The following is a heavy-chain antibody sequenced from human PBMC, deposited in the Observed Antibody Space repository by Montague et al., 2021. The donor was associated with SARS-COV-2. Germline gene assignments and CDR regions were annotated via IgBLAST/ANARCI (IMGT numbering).Heavy chain of an antibody. J-gene: IGHJ6*02. V-gene: IGHV3-30-3*01. CDR2: ISYDGSNK. CDR1: GFTFSSYA. CDR3: ARDRGMITVGGVIVIGGMDV. D-gene: IGHD3-16*02. Sequence: SLRLSFSASGFTFSSYAMHWVRQAPGKGLEWVAVISYDGSNKYYADSVKGRFTISRDNSKNTLYLQMNSLRAEDTAVYYCARDRGMITVGGVIVIGGMDVWGQGTTVTVSS.